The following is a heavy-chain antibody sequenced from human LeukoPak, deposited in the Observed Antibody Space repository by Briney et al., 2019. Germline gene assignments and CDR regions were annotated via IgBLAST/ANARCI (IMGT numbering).Heavy chain of an antibody. J-gene: IGHJ4*02. CDR1: GGSIRNSNYF. CDR3: ARGGWNKFDY. CDR2: ISYTGSA. Sequence: PSETLSLTCSVSGGSIRNSNYFWAWIRQPPGKGLEWIGVISYTGSAYYNPSLKSRVTISVDTSKNQFSLKLISVTAADTAVYYCARGGWNKFDYWGQGTLVTVSS. V-gene: IGHV4-39*07. D-gene: IGHD3-22*01.